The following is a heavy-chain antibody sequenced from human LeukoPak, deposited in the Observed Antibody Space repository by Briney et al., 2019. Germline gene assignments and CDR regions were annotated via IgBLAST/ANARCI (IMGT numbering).Heavy chain of an antibody. Sequence: SETLSLTCTVSGVSISGYYWSWTRQPPGKGLEWIGSIQYSRSTNYNSSLKSRVTISVDTSKIQFSLKLSSVTAADTAVYYCARGVSGYDWFLDYWGQGTLVTVSS. V-gene: IGHV4-59*01. J-gene: IGHJ4*02. D-gene: IGHD5-12*01. CDR2: IQYSRST. CDR3: ARGVSGYDWFLDY. CDR1: GVSISGYY.